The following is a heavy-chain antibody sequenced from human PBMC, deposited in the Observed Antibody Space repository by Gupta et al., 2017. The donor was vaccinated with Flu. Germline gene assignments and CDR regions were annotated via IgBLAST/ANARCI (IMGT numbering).Heavy chain of an antibody. CDR1: YG. V-gene: IGHV3-30*18. Sequence: YGIHWVRQAPGKGLEWVAVISYDGSNKYYADSVKGRFTISRDNSKNTLYLRMNSLRTEDTAVYHCAKDWKWNYNNYGMNVWGQGTTVTVSS. CDR2: ISYDGSNK. CDR3: AKDWKWNYNNYGMNV. D-gene: IGHD1-7*01. J-gene: IGHJ6*02.